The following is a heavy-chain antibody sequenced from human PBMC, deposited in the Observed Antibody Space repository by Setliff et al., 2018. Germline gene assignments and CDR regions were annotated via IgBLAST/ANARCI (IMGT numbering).Heavy chain of an antibody. J-gene: IGHJ4*02. CDR1: GFSFNDYY. Sequence: ASVKVSCKASGFSFNDYYLHWVRQAPGQGLEWMGWISPYNGDTSYTQKLQDRVTMTTDISTSTAFMELRSLTSDDTAIYYCARDTYNPNWYGDRSFEYWGQGTLVTVSS. V-gene: IGHV1-18*04. D-gene: IGHD1-1*01. CDR2: ISPYNGDT. CDR3: ARDTYNPNWYGDRSFEY.